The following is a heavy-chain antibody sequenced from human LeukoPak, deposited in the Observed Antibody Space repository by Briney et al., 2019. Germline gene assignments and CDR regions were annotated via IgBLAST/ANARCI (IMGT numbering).Heavy chain of an antibody. D-gene: IGHD5-12*01. Sequence: SQTLSLTCTVSGGSLNSGNYYWSWIRQPAGKGLEWIGRVDSSGSTNYNPSLESRVAISVDTSKNQFSLKLSSVTAADTALYYCARAPPWLPYAFDIWGQGTMVTVSS. J-gene: IGHJ3*02. V-gene: IGHV4-61*02. CDR3: ARAPPWLPYAFDI. CDR1: GGSLNSGNYY. CDR2: VDSSGST.